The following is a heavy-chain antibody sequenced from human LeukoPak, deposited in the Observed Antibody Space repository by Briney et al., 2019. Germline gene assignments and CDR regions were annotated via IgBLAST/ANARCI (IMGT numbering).Heavy chain of an antibody. Sequence: GGSLRLACAASGFTFSSYAMTWVRQAPGKGLEWVSYISSSGSTIYYADSVKGRFTISRDNAKNSLYLQMNSLRAEDTAVYYCARGLADGGSDYWGQGTLVTVSS. J-gene: IGHJ4*02. CDR3: ARGLADGGSDY. CDR2: ISSSGSTI. D-gene: IGHD2-15*01. CDR1: GFTFSSYA. V-gene: IGHV3-48*03.